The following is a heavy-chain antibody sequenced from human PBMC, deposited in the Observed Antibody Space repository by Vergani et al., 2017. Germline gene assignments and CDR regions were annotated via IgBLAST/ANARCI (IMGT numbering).Heavy chain of an antibody. CDR3: ARGGTVTTFFDY. D-gene: IGHD4-17*01. J-gene: IGHJ4*02. Sequence: QVQLVQSGAEVKKPGASVKVSCKASGYTFTIYYMHWVRQAPGQGLEWLGMINADNGNTKYSQKFQGRVTITRDTSARIAYMELSSLRSEDTAVYYCARGGTVTTFFDYWGQGTLVTVSS. V-gene: IGHV1-3*01. CDR2: INADNGNT. CDR1: GYTFTIYY.